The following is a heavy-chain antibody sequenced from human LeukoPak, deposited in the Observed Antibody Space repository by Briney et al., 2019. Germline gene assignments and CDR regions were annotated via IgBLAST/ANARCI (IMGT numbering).Heavy chain of an antibody. D-gene: IGHD1-26*01. CDR2: ISYDGSNN. CDR3: ARGRGSYLLRDAEYFQY. J-gene: IGHJ1*01. CDR1: GFTFSTYA. V-gene: IGHV3-30-3*01. Sequence: GRSLRLSCAASGFTFSTYAMHWVRPAPGKGLEWVAIISYDGSNNFYADSVKGRFTISRDNSKNTLHLQMNSLRAEDTAVYYCARGRGSYLLRDAEYFQYWGQGTLVTVSS.